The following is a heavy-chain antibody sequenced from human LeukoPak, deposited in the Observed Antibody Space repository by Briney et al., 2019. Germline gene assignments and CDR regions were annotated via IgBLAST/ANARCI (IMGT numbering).Heavy chain of an antibody. CDR2: IYYSGST. CDR1: GGSISSHY. V-gene: IGHV4-59*11. Sequence: SETLSLPCTVSGGSISSHYGRWIRQPPGKGREGIGYIYYSGSTKYNPSLKSRVTISVDTSKNQFSLKLSSVTAADTAVYYCARDIGTGYDFWSGHIDAFDIWGQGTMVTVSS. D-gene: IGHD3-3*01. J-gene: IGHJ3*02. CDR3: ARDIGTGYDFWSGHIDAFDI.